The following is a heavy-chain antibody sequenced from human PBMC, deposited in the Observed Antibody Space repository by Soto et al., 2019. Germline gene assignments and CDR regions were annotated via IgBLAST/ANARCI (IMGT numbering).Heavy chain of an antibody. V-gene: IGHV6-1*01. CDR3: ARDKHDYFNRGIGFDT. CDR1: GDSLSTNGAA. CDR2: TYYRSKWYN. J-gene: IGHJ5*02. D-gene: IGHD4-17*01. Sequence: SQTLSLTCAISGDSLSTNGAAWNWIRQSPSRGLEWLGRTYYRSKWYNYYAVSVKSRITINPDTSNSQFSLQLNSVTPEDTAVNYCARDKHDYFNRGIGFDTWGQGILVTVSS.